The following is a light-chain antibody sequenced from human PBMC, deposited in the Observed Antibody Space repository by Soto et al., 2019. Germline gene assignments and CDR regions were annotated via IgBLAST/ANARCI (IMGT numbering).Light chain of an antibody. CDR3: QQYRNSLCT. V-gene: IGKV3-20*01. Sequence: EIVLTQSPGTLSLSPGERATLSCRASQSVSSSYLAWYQQKPGQAPRLLIYGASNRATVIPDRFSGSASRTDFTLTISRLEPEDFAVYYCQQYRNSLCTSGQGTKLQIK. J-gene: IGKJ2*02. CDR1: QSVSSSY. CDR2: GAS.